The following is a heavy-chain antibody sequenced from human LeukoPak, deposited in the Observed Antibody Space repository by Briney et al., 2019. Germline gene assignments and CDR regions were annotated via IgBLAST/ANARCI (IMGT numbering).Heavy chain of an antibody. J-gene: IGHJ4*02. Sequence: SETLSLTCTVSGGSISSSSYYWGWIRQPPGKGLGWIGSIYYSGSTYYNPSLKSRVTISVDTSKNQFSLKLSSVTAADTAVYYCARRNYYDSSGYFDYWGQGTLVTVSS. V-gene: IGHV4-39*01. CDR1: GGSISSSSYY. CDR3: ARRNYYDSSGYFDY. CDR2: IYYSGST. D-gene: IGHD3-22*01.